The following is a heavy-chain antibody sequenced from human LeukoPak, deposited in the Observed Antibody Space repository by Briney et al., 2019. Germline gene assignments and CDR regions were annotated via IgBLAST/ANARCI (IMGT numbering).Heavy chain of an antibody. J-gene: IGHJ4*02. CDR2: VSYDGNDG. V-gene: IGHV3-30-3*01. CDR1: GFNFSYYA. CDR3: ASGCSGPGCYSMFDN. Sequence: GGSLRLSCIGAGFNFSYYAIYWVRQAPGKGLEWVAVVSYDGNDGYYADSVKGRFSIFRDNSQNTVTLQMNNLRADDTGIYYCASGCSGPGCYSMFDNWGQGTLVTVSS. D-gene: IGHD2-15*01.